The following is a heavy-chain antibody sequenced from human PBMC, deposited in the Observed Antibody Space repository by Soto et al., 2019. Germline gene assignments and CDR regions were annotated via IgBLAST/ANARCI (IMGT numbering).Heavy chain of an antibody. CDR2: IYYSGST. CDR1: GGSISSYY. D-gene: IGHD2-15*01. V-gene: IGHV4-59*01. CDR3: ARLYCSGGSCYHPEYYFDY. J-gene: IGHJ4*02. Sequence: SETLSLTCTVSGGSISSYYWSWIRQPPGKGLEWIGYIYYSGSTNYNPSLKSRVTISVDTSKNQFSLKLSSVTAADTAVYYCARLYCSGGSCYHPEYYFDYWGQGTLVTVSS.